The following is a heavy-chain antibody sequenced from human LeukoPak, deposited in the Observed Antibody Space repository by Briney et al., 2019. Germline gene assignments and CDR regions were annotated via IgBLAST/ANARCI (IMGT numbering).Heavy chain of an antibody. CDR3: ARVNYYDSSGPIRPFDY. J-gene: IGHJ4*02. V-gene: IGHV1-2*02. D-gene: IGHD3-22*01. CDR2: INPNSGGT. Sequence: ASVKVSCKASGYTFTGYYMHWVRQAPGQGLEWMGWINPNSGGTNYAQKFQGRVTMARDTSISTAYMELSRLRSDDTAVYYCARVNYYDSSGPIRPFDYWGQGTLVTVSS. CDR1: GYTFTGYY.